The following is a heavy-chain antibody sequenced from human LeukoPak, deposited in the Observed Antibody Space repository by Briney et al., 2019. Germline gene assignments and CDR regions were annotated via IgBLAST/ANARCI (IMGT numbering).Heavy chain of an antibody. CDR1: GGSISSGGYY. V-gene: IGHV4-31*03. CDR3: AGGHSGYDPLDY. D-gene: IGHD5-12*01. J-gene: IGHJ4*02. CDR2: IYYSGST. Sequence: SEPLSLTCTVSGGSISSGGYYWSWIRQHPGKGLEWIGYIYYSGSTYYNPSLKSRVTISVDTSKNQFSLKLSSVTAADTAVYYCAGGHSGYDPLDYWGQGTLVTVSS.